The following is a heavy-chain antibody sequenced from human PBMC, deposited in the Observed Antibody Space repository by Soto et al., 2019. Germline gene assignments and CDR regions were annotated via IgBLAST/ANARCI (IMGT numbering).Heavy chain of an antibody. Sequence: QLQLQESGPGLVKPSETLSLTCTVSGGSISSSSYYWGWIRQPPGKGLEWIGSIYYSGSTYYNPSLKSRVTISVDTSKNQFSLKLSSVTAADTAVYYCASLPEIVATIRGGMSSGWPFDYWGQGTLVTVSS. J-gene: IGHJ4*02. CDR1: GGSISSSSYY. CDR2: IYYSGST. CDR3: ASLPEIVATIRGGMSSGWPFDY. V-gene: IGHV4-39*01. D-gene: IGHD5-12*01.